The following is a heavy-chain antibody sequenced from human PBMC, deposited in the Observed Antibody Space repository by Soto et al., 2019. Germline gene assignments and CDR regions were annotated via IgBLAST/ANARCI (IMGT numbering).Heavy chain of an antibody. J-gene: IGHJ6*02. CDR2: ISSSSSYI. Sequence: PGGSLRLSCAASGFTFSSYSMNWVRQAPGKGLEWVSSISSSSSYIYYADSVKGRFTISRDNAKNSLYLQMNSLRAEDTAVYYCAREGSMVRGVISKWSPAYYYYGMDVWGQGTTVTVSS. CDR3: AREGSMVRGVISKWSPAYYYYGMDV. V-gene: IGHV3-21*01. CDR1: GFTFSSYS. D-gene: IGHD3-10*01.